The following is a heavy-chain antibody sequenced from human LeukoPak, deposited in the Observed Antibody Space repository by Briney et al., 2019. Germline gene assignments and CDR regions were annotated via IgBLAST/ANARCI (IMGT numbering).Heavy chain of an antibody. CDR1: GFTFSSYA. CDR2: ISYDGSNK. CDR3: AAGIAAAGTGGGY. D-gene: IGHD6-13*01. J-gene: IGHJ4*02. V-gene: IGHV3-30*04. Sequence: PGRSLGLSCAASGFTFSSYAMHWVRQAPGKGLEWVAVISYDGSNKYYADSVKGRFTISRDNSKNTLYLQMNSLRAEDTAVYYCAAGIAAAGTGGGYWGQGTLVTVSS.